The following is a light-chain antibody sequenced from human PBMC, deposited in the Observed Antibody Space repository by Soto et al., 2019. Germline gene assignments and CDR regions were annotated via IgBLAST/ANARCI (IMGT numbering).Light chain of an antibody. V-gene: IGKV1-9*01. CDR3: QQLISYPLN. Sequence: DIQLTQSPSFLSASVGDRVTITCRASQGISSYLAWYQQKPGKAPKLLIYAASTLQSGVPSRFSGSGSGTEFTVTISSLQPEDCATYYCQQLISYPLNFGGGTKVEIK. CDR2: AAS. CDR1: QGISSY. J-gene: IGKJ4*01.